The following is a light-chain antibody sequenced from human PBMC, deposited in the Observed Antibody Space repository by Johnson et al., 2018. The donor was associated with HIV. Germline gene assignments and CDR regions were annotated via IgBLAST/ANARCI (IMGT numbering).Light chain of an antibody. Sequence: QSVLTQPPSVSAAPGQKVTISCSGSSSNIGNNYVSWYQQVPGTAPKLLIYENNKRPSGIPDRFSGSKSGTSATLGITGLQTGDEADYYCGTWDSSLNVFGTGTKVTVL. CDR2: ENN. CDR3: GTWDSSLNV. V-gene: IGLV1-51*02. J-gene: IGLJ1*01. CDR1: SSNIGNNY.